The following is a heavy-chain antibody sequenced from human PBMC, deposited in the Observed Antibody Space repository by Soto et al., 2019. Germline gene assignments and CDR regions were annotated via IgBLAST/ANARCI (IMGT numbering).Heavy chain of an antibody. V-gene: IGHV1-69*01. CDR2: IIPIFGTA. Sequence: QVQLVQSGAEVKKPGSSVKVSCKASGGTFSSYAISWVRQAPGQGLEWMGGIIPIFGTANYAQKLQGRVTITADESTSTAYIELSSLRSEDTAVYYCASDLGYCSSTSCYPAENWFDPWGKGTLVTVSS. D-gene: IGHD2-2*01. CDR1: GGTFSSYA. J-gene: IGHJ5*02. CDR3: ASDLGYCSSTSCYPAENWFDP.